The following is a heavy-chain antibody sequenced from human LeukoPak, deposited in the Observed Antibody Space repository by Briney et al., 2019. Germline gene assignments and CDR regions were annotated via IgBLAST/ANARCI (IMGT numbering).Heavy chain of an antibody. CDR2: ISYDGSNK. Sequence: GGSLRLSCAASGFTFSSYAMHWVRQAPGKGLEWVAVISYDGSNKYYADSVKGRFTISRDNSKNTLYLQMNSLRAEDTAVYYCARDYTQYYYYYYMDVWGKGTTVTVSS. V-gene: IGHV3-30*04. CDR3: ARDYTQYYYYYYMDV. D-gene: IGHD3-16*01. CDR1: GFTFSSYA. J-gene: IGHJ6*03.